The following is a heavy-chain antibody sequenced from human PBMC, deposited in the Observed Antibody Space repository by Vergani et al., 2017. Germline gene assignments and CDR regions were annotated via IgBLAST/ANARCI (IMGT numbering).Heavy chain of an antibody. Sequence: EVQLLESGGGLIQPGGSLRLSCAASGFTFSNYAMSWVRQAPGKGLEWVSGISGSGGSTYYADSVKGRFAISRDNSKNTLYLQMNSLRAEDTAVYYCSKGVDEFNYYQYGMDFWGQGTTVTVSS. J-gene: IGHJ6*02. CDR2: ISGSGGST. CDR3: SKGVDEFNYYQYGMDF. D-gene: IGHD5-12*01. CDR1: GFTFSNYA. V-gene: IGHV3-23*01.